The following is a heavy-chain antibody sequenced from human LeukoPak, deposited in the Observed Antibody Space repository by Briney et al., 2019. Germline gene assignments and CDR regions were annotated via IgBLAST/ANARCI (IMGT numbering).Heavy chain of an antibody. V-gene: IGHV3-21*04. D-gene: IGHD5-12*01. CDR2: ISSSSSYI. CDR3: AKDPRVATIEIFDY. CDR1: GFTFSSYS. Sequence: GGSLRLPCAASGFTFSSYSMNWVRQAPGKGLEWVSSISSSSSYIYYADSVKGRFTISRDNAKNSLYLQMNSLRADDTAVYYCAKDPRVATIEIFDYWGQGTLVTVSS. J-gene: IGHJ4*02.